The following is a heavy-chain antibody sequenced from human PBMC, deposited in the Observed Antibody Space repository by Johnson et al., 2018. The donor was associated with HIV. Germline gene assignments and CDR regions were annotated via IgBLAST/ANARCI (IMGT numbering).Heavy chain of an antibody. Sequence: QVQLVESGGGVVQPGRSLRLSCAASGFTFRSYGMHWVRQAPGKGLEWVAVIWYDGSNKYYADSVKGRFTISRDNSKNTLYLQMNSLRAEDTAVYYCAKFRDAFDIWGQGTMVTVSS. J-gene: IGHJ3*02. V-gene: IGHV3-33*06. CDR1: GFTFRSYG. CDR2: IWYDGSNK. CDR3: AKFRDAFDI.